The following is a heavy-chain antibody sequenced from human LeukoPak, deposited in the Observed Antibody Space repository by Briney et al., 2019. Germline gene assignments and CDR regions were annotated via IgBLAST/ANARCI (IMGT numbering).Heavy chain of an antibody. CDR3: AREARGTGIYYFDY. D-gene: IGHD1-1*01. Sequence: GGSLRLSCAASGFTFSSHWMHWVRQAPGKGLVWVSRINSDGSSTSYADSVKGRFTITIANAKTTLYLQMKSLRAEAKDVYYFAREARGTGIYYFDYWGQGTLDTVSS. V-gene: IGHV3-74*01. J-gene: IGHJ4*02. CDR2: INSDGSST. CDR1: GFTFSSHW.